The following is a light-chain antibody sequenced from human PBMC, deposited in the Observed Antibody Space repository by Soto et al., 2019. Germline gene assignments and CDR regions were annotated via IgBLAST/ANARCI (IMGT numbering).Light chain of an antibody. J-gene: IGKJ4*01. CDR3: QQYYSSPLT. CDR2: WAS. Sequence: DIVMTQSPDSLTVSLGERATINCKSRQSFLSSSNNKNYLAWYQQKPGQPPKLLIYWASIRESGVPDRFSGSGSGTDFTLTISSLQAEDVAVYYCQQYYSSPLTFGGGTKVDIK. CDR1: QSFLSSSNNKNY. V-gene: IGKV4-1*01.